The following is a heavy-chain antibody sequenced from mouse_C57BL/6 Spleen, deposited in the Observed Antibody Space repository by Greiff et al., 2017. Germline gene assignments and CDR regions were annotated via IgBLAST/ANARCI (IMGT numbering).Heavy chain of an antibody. J-gene: IGHJ1*03. CDR1: GFTFSDYY. CDR3: ARQLEGGYFDV. Sequence: EVKLVESGGGLVQPGGSLKLSCAASGFTFSDYYMYWVRQTPEKRLEWVAYISNGGGSTYYPDTVKGRFTISRDNAKNTLYLQISRLKSEDTAMYYCARQLEGGYFDVWGTGTTVTVSS. V-gene: IGHV5-12*01. CDR2: ISNGGGST.